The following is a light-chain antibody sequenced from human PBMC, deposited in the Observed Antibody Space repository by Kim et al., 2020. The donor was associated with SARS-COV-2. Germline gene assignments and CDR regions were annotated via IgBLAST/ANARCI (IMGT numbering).Light chain of an antibody. J-gene: IGKJ1*01. CDR2: FAS. V-gene: IGKV3D-15*01. CDR1: QSVSSN. CDR3: QQYSIWPRT. Sequence: EIAMTQSPATLSVSPGERATLSCRASQSVSSNLAWYQQKPGQASRLLIYFASVRATGIPARFSGRGSGTEFTLTISSLQFEDSATYFCQQYSIWPRTFGQGTKVDIK.